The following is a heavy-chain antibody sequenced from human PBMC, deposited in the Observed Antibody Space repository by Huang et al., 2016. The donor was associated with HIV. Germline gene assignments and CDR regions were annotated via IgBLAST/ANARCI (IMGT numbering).Heavy chain of an antibody. Sequence: QVLLVKSGAEVRKPGSSVKVSCTAVGGTFSSCAISWVRQTPGQGLEWMGGIIPNVGTANYTRKFQGIVTITMHESTNTGYMELTRLTPGEPAVYYCASTAHSYSFRQGYNWFDPWGQGTPVTVSS. CDR3: ASTAHSYSFRQGYNWFDP. J-gene: IGHJ5*02. CDR1: GGTFSSCA. CDR2: IIPNVGTA. V-gene: IGHV1-69*05. D-gene: IGHD3-10*01.